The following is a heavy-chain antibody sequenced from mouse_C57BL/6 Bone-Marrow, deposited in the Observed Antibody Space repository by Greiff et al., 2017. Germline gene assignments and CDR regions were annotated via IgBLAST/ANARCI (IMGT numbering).Heavy chain of an antibody. D-gene: IGHD2-3*01. Sequence: QVQLKESGAELARPGASVKLSCKASGYTFPSSGISWVKQRTGQGLEWIGEIYPRSGNTYYNEKFKGKATLTADKSSSTAYMELRSLTSEDSAVYFCARAHGYSLGWWGQGTTLTVSS. CDR3: ARAHGYSLGW. V-gene: IGHV1-81*01. J-gene: IGHJ2*01. CDR2: IYPRSGNT. CDR1: GYTFPSSG.